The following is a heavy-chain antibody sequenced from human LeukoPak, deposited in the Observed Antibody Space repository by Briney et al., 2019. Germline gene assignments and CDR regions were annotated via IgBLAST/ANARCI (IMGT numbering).Heavy chain of an antibody. CDR1: GGSISSGGYY. V-gene: IGHV4-30-2*01. Sequence: SETLSLTCTVSGGSISSGGYYWSWIRQPPGKGLEWIGYIYHSGSTYYNPSLKSRVTISVDRSKNQFSLKLSSVTAADTAVYYCARSSTYCSSTSCYERAYDYWGQGTLVTVS. D-gene: IGHD2-2*01. CDR2: IYHSGST. J-gene: IGHJ4*02. CDR3: ARSSTYCSSTSCYERAYDY.